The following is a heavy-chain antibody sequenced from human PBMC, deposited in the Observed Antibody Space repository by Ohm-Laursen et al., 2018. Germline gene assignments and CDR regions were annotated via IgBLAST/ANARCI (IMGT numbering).Heavy chain of an antibody. CDR2: ISDNGVST. V-gene: IGHV3-23*01. J-gene: IGHJ6*02. Sequence: SLRLSCAATGFTFSSYAMSWVRQAPGKGLEWVSTISDNGVSTYYADSVKGRFTISRDNSKNTLSLQMDSLRAEDTAVYYCAKDIRNYYYYSMDVWGQGTTVTVSS. CDR3: AKDIRNYYYYSMDV. CDR1: GFTFSSYA.